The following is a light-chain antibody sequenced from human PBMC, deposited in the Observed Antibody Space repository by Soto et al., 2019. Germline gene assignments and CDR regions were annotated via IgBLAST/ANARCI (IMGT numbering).Light chain of an antibody. CDR3: QQYNSYRA. Sequence: DIPMTQSPSTLSAFVGDTVTITCRASQSIDTWLAWHQQKPGRAPKLLISKASALESGVPSRFSGSGSGTDFTLTIRDVQPDDFAIYYCQQYNSYRAFDQGTKVEI. V-gene: IGKV1-5*03. J-gene: IGKJ1*01. CDR2: KAS. CDR1: QSIDTW.